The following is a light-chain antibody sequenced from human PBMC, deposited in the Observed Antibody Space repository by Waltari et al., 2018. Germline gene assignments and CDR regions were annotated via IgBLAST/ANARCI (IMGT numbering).Light chain of an antibody. CDR2: EDT. J-gene: IGLJ3*02. Sequence: QSALTQPASVSGSPGQSITLSCTGPSSDVGSYTLVSWYQQHPGKVPKLIIYEDTKRPSGVSDRFSGSKSGNTASLTISGLQAEDEADYHCCAHAGSGIWVFGGGTKLTVL. V-gene: IGLV2-23*01. CDR1: SSDVGSYTL. CDR3: CAHAGSGIWV.